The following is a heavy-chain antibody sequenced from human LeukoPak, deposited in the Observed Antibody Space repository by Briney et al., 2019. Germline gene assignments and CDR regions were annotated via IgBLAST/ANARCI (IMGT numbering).Heavy chain of an antibody. D-gene: IGHD3-22*01. Sequence: ASVKVSCKASDYSFMNSGSTWARRAPGQGLEWMGIINPSGGSTSYAQKFQGRVTMTRDTSTSTVYMELSSLRSEDTAVYYCARAQVVIRDIDYWGQGTLVTVSS. CDR1: DYSFMNSG. CDR2: INPSGGST. J-gene: IGHJ4*02. V-gene: IGHV1-46*01. CDR3: ARAQVVIRDIDY.